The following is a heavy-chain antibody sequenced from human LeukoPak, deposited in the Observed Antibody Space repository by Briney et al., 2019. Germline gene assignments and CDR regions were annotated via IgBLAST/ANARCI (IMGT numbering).Heavy chain of an antibody. CDR3: ARATHYGGNSRSAFDI. Sequence: SQTLSLTCAVSGGSISSGGYSWSWIRQPPGKGLEWIGYIYHSGSTYYNPSLKSRVTISVDRSENQFSLKLSSVTAADTAVYYCARATHYGGNSRSAFDIWGQGTMVTVSS. D-gene: IGHD4-23*01. CDR1: GGSISSGGYS. V-gene: IGHV4-30-2*01. CDR2: IYHSGST. J-gene: IGHJ3*02.